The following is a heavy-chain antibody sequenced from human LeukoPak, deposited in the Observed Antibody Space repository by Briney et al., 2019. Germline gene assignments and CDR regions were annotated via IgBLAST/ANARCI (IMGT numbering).Heavy chain of an antibody. J-gene: IGHJ4*02. CDR1: GGSISSSVYY. V-gene: IGHV4-39*01. Sequence: SETLSLTCTVSGGSISSSVYYWGWIRQPPGKGLEWIGTIYYSGSTYYNPSLKSRVTISVDTSKNQFSLKLSSVTAADTAVYYCARFRTLTTHFDYWGQGTLVTVSS. CDR2: IYYSGST. D-gene: IGHD4-11*01. CDR3: ARFRTLTTHFDY.